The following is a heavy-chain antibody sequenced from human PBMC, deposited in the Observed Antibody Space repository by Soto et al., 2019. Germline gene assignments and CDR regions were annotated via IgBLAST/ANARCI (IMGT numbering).Heavy chain of an antibody. D-gene: IGHD2-15*01. CDR3: ARAKTGYCSGGSCSFFDY. V-gene: IGHV1-2*02. CDR2: INPNSGGT. J-gene: IGHJ4*02. CDR1: GYTFIGYY. Sequence: GASVKVSCKASGYTFIGYYMHWVRQAPGQGXEWVGWINPNSGGTNYAQKFQGRVTMTRDTSISTAYMDLSRLRSDDTAVYYCARAKTGYCSGGSCSFFDYWGQGTRVTVSS.